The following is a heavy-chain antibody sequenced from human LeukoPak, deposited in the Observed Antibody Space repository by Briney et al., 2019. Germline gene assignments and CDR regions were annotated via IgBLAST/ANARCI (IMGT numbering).Heavy chain of an antibody. CDR2: INSDGSSI. CDR1: GFTFSSYW. V-gene: IGHV3-74*01. D-gene: IGHD3-10*01. CDR3: ARGLHYYYYGMDV. Sequence: PGGSLRLSCAASGFTFSSYWMYWVRQAPGKGSVWVSRINSDGSSINYADSVKGRFTLSRDNAKNTLYLQMLSLRVEDTAVYYCARGLHYYYYGMDVWGQGTTVTVSS. J-gene: IGHJ6*02.